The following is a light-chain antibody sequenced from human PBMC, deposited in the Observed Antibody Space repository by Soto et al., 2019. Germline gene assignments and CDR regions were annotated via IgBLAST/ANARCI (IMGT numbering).Light chain of an antibody. V-gene: IGLV2-14*01. J-gene: IGLJ1*01. CDR1: SSDVGGYNY. Sequence: QSALTQPASVSGSPGQSITISCTGTSSDVGGYNYVSWYQQHPGKAPKLMIYDVSNRPSGVSNRVSGSKSGNTASLTISGLQAEDEADYYCSSYTSSSTLYVCGTGTKLTVL. CDR2: DVS. CDR3: SSYTSSSTLYV.